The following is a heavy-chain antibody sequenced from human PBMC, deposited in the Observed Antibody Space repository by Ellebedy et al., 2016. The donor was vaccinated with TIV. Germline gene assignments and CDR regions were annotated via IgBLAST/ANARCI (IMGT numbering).Heavy chain of an antibody. Sequence: GGSLRLSCAASGFTFGTYSMNWVRQAPGKGLEWVADIKQDGSEKYYGDSVKGRFTISRDNTKNSLYLQMNSLRDEDTAVYYCARDRLGWREPPNYWGQGTLVTVSS. CDR2: IKQDGSEK. CDR3: ARDRLGWREPPNY. CDR1: GFTFGTYS. J-gene: IGHJ4*02. V-gene: IGHV3-7*03. D-gene: IGHD7-27*01.